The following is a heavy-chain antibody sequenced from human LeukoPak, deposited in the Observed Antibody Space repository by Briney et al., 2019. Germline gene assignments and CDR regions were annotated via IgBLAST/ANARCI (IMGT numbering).Heavy chain of an antibody. D-gene: IGHD3-22*01. Sequence: GGSLRLSCAASGFTFSSYEMNWVRQAPGKGLEWVSYISSSGSTIYYADSVKGRFTISRDNAKNSLYLQMNSLRAEDTAVYYCASETYYYDSSGYYNRGFGGYWGQGTLVTVSS. CDR2: ISSSGSTI. CDR1: GFTFSSYE. J-gene: IGHJ4*02. CDR3: ASETYYYDSSGYYNRGFGGY. V-gene: IGHV3-48*03.